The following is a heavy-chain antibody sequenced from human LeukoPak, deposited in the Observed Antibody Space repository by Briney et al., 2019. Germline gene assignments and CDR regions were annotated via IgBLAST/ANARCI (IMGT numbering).Heavy chain of an antibody. CDR3: ARDWVTTSGHMDV. Sequence: SETLSLTCTVPGGSISSGDYYWSWIRQPPGKGLEWIGYIYYSGSTYYNPSLKSRVTISVDTSKNQFSLKLSSVTAADTAVYYCARDWVTTSGHMDVWGKGTTVTVSS. J-gene: IGHJ6*03. V-gene: IGHV4-30-4*08. CDR1: GGSISSGDYY. CDR2: IYYSGST. D-gene: IGHD4-11*01.